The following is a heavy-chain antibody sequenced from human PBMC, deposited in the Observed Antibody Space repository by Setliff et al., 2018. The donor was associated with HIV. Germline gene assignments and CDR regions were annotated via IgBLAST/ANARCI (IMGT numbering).Heavy chain of an antibody. D-gene: IGHD6-19*01. J-gene: IGHJ5*02. CDR2: IYHTGST. CDR1: GGFISSSSYY. Sequence: PSETLSLTCTVSGGFISSSSYYWAWIRQPPGKGLEWVGHIYHTGSTYYNPSLRSRVSISVATSKSQFSLNIYSVTAADTAVYYCARLGAVAGPFGRFDPWGRGTLVTVSS. CDR3: ARLGAVAGPFGRFDP. V-gene: IGHV4-39*01.